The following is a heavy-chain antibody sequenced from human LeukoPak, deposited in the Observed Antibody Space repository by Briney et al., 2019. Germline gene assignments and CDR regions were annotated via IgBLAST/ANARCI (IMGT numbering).Heavy chain of an antibody. CDR1: GGSFSGYY. CDR2: INHSGST. Sequence: SETLSLICAVYGGSFSGYYWSWIRQPPGKGLEWIGEINHSGSTNYNPSLKSRVTISVDTSKNQFSLKLSSVTAADTAVYYCARGRTYYDYVWGSYRYRYFDYWGQGTLVTVSS. V-gene: IGHV4-34*01. J-gene: IGHJ4*02. D-gene: IGHD3-16*02. CDR3: ARGRTYYDYVWGSYRYRYFDY.